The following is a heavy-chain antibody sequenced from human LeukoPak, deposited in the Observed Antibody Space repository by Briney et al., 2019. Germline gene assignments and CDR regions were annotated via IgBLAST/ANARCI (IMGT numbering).Heavy chain of an antibody. Sequence: PSETLSLTRAVYGGSFSGYYWSWIRQPPGKGLEWIGEINHSGSTNYNPSLKSRVTISVDTSKNQFSLKLSSVTAADTAVYYCARGRGAFDIWGQGTMVTVSS. CDR3: ARGRGAFDI. CDR1: GGSFSGYY. CDR2: INHSGST. J-gene: IGHJ3*02. V-gene: IGHV4-34*01.